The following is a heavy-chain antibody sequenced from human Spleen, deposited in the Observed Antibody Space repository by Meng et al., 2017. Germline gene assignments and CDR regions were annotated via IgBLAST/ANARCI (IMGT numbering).Heavy chain of an antibody. D-gene: IGHD4-17*01. CDR2: ISHSGST. CDR3: ARLWTVTSYSADWFDP. J-gene: IGHJ5*02. V-gene: IGHV4-34*01. Sequence: GLSKTAETRPLSVSVKGGSLSGYSWSWIRQPPGKGLEGIGEISHSGSTNYSPSLKNRVTISLDTSKNQFSLNLRSVTAADTAVYYCARLWTVTSYSADWFDPWGQGTLVTVSS. CDR1: GGSLSGYS.